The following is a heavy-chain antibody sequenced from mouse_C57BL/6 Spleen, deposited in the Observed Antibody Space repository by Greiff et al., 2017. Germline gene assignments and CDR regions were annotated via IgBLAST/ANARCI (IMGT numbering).Heavy chain of an antibody. V-gene: IGHV5-9-1*02. CDR1: GFTFSSYA. Sequence: EVMLVESGEGLVKPGGSLKLSCAASGFTFSSYAMSWVRQTPEKRLEWVAYISSGGDYIYYADTVKGRFTISRYNARNTLYLQMSILKSEDTAMYYYTRDQRITTVVGYAMDYWGQGTSVTVSS. D-gene: IGHD1-1*01. CDR3: TRDQRITTVVGYAMDY. CDR2: ISSGGDYI. J-gene: IGHJ4*01.